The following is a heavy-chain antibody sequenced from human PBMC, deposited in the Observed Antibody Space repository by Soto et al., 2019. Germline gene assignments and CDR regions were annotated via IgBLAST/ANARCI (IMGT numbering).Heavy chain of an antibody. J-gene: IGHJ4*02. CDR3: VNKGYCSGDDCYFLDY. D-gene: IGHD2-15*01. Sequence: PGGSLRLSCSASGFSFSRYAMHWVRQAPGKGLEFVSAITSNGGRTYYADSVKGRFTVSRDNSKNTLFLQMSSLRAEDTAVYYCVNKGYCSGDDCYFLDYWGQGTLVTVSS. V-gene: IGHV3-64D*08. CDR1: GFSFSRYA. CDR2: ITSNGGRT.